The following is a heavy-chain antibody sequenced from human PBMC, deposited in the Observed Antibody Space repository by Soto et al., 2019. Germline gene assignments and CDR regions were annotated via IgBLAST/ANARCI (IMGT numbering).Heavy chain of an antibody. CDR2: INHSGST. Sequence: SETLSLTCAVYGGSFSGYYWSWIRQPPGKGLEWIGEINHSGSTNYNPSLKSRVTISVDTSKNQFSLKLSSVTAADTAVYYCARPGYSSSWYWFDPWGQGTLVTVSS. D-gene: IGHD6-13*01. CDR3: ARPGYSSSWYWFDP. CDR1: GGSFSGYY. V-gene: IGHV4-34*01. J-gene: IGHJ5*02.